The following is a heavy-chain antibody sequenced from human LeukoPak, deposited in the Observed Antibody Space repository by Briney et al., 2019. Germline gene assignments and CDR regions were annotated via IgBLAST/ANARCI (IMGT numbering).Heavy chain of an antibody. CDR2: ISSRGTTI. J-gene: IGHJ6*02. D-gene: IGHD2-8*01. CDR3: ASVHYYGMEV. CDR1: GFTFSDYY. V-gene: IGHV3-11*01. Sequence: GGSPRLSCAASGFTFSDYYMSWIRQAPGKGLEWVSYISSRGTTIYYADSVKGRFTISRDNARSALFLQMNSLRVEDTAVYYCASVHYYGMEVWGQGTTVTVSS.